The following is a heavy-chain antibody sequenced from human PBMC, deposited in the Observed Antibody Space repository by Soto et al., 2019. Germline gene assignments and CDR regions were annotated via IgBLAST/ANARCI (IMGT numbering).Heavy chain of an antibody. V-gene: IGHV4-4*02. D-gene: IGHD5-18*01. CDR2: IYHSGST. J-gene: IGHJ4*02. Sequence: SETLSLTCAVSGGSISSSNWWSWVRQPPGRGLEWIGEIYHSGSTNYNPSLKSRVTISVDKSKNQFSLKLSSVTAADTAVYYCARDGYSYGNFDYWGQGTLVTVSS. CDR1: GGSISSSNW. CDR3: ARDGYSYGNFDY.